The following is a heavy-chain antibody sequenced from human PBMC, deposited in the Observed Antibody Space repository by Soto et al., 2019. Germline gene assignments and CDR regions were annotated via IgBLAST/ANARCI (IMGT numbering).Heavy chain of an antibody. CDR2: IPSDGSAQ. CDR1: GFTFRDYA. CDR3: ARAVAGQVRSAWTWLDY. Sequence: QVQLVESGGGVVQPGRSLRLSREASGFTFRDYAMHWVRQAPGKGLEWVAAIPSDGSAQHYADSVKGRFSISRDNSKNTLSLQMNSLRPEDAALYYCARAVAGQVRSAWTWLDYWGQGTLVTVSS. D-gene: IGHD1-1*01. V-gene: IGHV3-30-3*01. J-gene: IGHJ4*02.